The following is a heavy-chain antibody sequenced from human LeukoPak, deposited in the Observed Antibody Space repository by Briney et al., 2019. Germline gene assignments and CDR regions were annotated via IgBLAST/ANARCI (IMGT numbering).Heavy chain of an antibody. CDR1: GFTFSSYA. Sequence: GGSLRLSCAASGFTFSSYAMHWVRQAPGKGLEWVAVISYDGSSKYYADSVKGRFTISRDNSKNTLYLQMNSLRAEDTAVYYCARDRIVVVPAAFYYYYYGMDVWGQGTTVTVSS. V-gene: IGHV3-30*04. D-gene: IGHD2-2*01. CDR3: ARDRIVVVPAAFYYYYYGMDV. CDR2: ISYDGSSK. J-gene: IGHJ6*02.